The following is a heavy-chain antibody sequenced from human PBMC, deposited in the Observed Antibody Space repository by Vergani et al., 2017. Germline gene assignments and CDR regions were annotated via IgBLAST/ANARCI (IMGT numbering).Heavy chain of an antibody. CDR2: IIPIFGTA. D-gene: IGHD3-22*01. J-gene: IGHJ5*02. CDR1: GGTFSSYA. CDR3: ASDTLYYDDSTPGLFDP. V-gene: IGHV1-69*12. Sequence: QVQLVQSGAEVKKPGSSVKVSCKASGGTFSSYAISWVRQAPGQGLEWMGGIIPIFGTANYAQKFQGRVTITADESTSTAYMELSSLRSEDTAVYYCASDTLYYDDSTPGLFDPWGQGTLVTVSS.